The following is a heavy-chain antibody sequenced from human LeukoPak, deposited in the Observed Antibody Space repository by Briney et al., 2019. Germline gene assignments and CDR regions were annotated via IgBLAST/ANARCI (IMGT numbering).Heavy chain of an antibody. CDR1: GYTFTSYY. Sequence: ASVKVSCKASGYTFTSYYMHWVRQAPGQGLEWMGIINPSGGSTSHAQKFQGRVTMTRDTSTSTVYMELSSLRSEDTAVYYCATDLGSGWYRGHFDYWGQGTLVTVSS. CDR3: ATDLGSGWYRGHFDY. J-gene: IGHJ4*02. CDR2: INPSGGST. V-gene: IGHV1-46*01. D-gene: IGHD6-19*01.